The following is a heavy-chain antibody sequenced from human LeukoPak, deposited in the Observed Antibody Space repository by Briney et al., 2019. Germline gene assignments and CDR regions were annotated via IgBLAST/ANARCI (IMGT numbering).Heavy chain of an antibody. D-gene: IGHD3-10*01. CDR1: GYSISSGYY. CDR3: AREISGTYYNPLGYMDV. CDR2: IYHSGST. J-gene: IGHJ6*03. V-gene: IGHV4-38-2*02. Sequence: SETLSLTCTVSGYSISSGYYWGWIRQPPGKGLEWIGSIYHSGSTYYNPSLKSRVTISVDTSKNQFSLKLSSVTAADTAVYYCAREISGTYYNPLGYMDVWGKGTTVTVSS.